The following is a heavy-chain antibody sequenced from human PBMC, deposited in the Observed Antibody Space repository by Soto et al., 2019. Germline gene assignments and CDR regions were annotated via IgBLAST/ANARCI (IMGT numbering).Heavy chain of an antibody. V-gene: IGHV3-13*01. Sequence: SLRLSCAASGFTLSTYDMHWVRQATGKGLEWVAALSYAGDTYYPGSVKGRFTVSRESAKNSLYLQMNSLTAGDTAVYYCAKGPHCGSTSCPLDHWGQGTQVTVSS. CDR1: GFTLSTYD. J-gene: IGHJ4*02. CDR2: LSYAGDT. CDR3: AKGPHCGSTSCPLDH. D-gene: IGHD2-2*01.